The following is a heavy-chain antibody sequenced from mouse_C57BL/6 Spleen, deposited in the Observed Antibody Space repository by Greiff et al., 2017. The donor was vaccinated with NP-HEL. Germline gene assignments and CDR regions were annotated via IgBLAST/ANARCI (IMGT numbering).Heavy chain of an antibody. V-gene: IGHV1-55*01. Sequence: QVQLQQPGAELVKPGASVKMSCKASGYTFTSYWITWVKQRPGQGLEWIGDIYPGSGSTNYNEKFKSKATLTVDTSSSTAYMQLSSLTSEDSAVYYCAREGYSNYVGAMDDWGQGTSVTVSS. J-gene: IGHJ4*01. D-gene: IGHD2-5*01. CDR2: IYPGSGST. CDR1: GYTFTSYW. CDR3: AREGYSNYVGAMDD.